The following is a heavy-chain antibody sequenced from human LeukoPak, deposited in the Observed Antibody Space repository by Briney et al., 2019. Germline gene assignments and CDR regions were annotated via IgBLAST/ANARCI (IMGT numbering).Heavy chain of an antibody. D-gene: IGHD3-22*01. V-gene: IGHV3-33*01. J-gene: IGHJ4*02. CDR1: GFTFSSYG. CDR3: ARDVGSGYYIFDY. CDR2: IWYDGSNK. Sequence: PGGSLRLSCAASGFTFSSYGMHWVRQAPGKGLEWVAVIWYDGSNKYYADSVKGRFTISRDNSKNTLYLQMNSLRAEDTAVYYCARDVGSGYYIFDYWGQGTLVTVSS.